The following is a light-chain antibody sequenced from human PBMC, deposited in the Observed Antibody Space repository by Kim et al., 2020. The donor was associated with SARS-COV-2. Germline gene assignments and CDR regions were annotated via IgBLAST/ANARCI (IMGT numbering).Light chain of an antibody. CDR2: GAS. CDR3: QQYNDWPPAYT. V-gene: IGKV3-15*01. J-gene: IGKJ2*01. CDR1: QSVRSN. Sequence: SPGETATLSCRASQSVRSNLAWYQQKPGQAPRLLIYGASTGATGIPARFSGSGSGTEFTLTISSLQSEDFAVYHCQQYNDWPPAYTFGQGTKLEI.